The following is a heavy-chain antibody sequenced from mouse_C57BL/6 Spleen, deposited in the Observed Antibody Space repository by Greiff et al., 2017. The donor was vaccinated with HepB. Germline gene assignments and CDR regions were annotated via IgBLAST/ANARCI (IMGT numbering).Heavy chain of an antibody. V-gene: IGHV6-3*01. CDR2: IRLKSDNYAT. CDR3: TGGITTVNYAMDY. J-gene: IGHJ4*01. D-gene: IGHD1-1*01. CDR1: GFTFSNYW. Sequence: EVKVEESGGGLVQPGGSMKLSCVASGFTFSNYWMNWVRQSPEKGLEWVAQIRLKSDNYATHYAESVKGRFTISRDDSKSSVYLQMNNLRAEDTGIYYCTGGITTVNYAMDYWGQGTSVTVSS.